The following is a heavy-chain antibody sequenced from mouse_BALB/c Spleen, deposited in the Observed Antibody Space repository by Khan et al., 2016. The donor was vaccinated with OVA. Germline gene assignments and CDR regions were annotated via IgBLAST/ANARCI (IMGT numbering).Heavy chain of an antibody. CDR3: AKKMTTVDYDAMDY. CDR1: GFSLTSYG. V-gene: IGHV2-5*01. CDR2: IWSGGST. J-gene: IGHJ4*01. Sequence: QIQLVQSGPGLVQPSQSLSITCTVSGFSLTSYGVHWVRQSPGKGLEWLGVIWSGGSTDYNAAFMTRLSITKDNSKSQAFFKMNSLQADDTAIYYCAKKMTTVDYDAMDYWGQGTSVTVSS. D-gene: IGHD1-1*01.